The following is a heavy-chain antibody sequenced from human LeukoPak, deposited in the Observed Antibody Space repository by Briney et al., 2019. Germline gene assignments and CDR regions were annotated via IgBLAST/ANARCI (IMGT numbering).Heavy chain of an antibody. CDR3: ARDLELNYFDY. CDR2: ISYDGSNK. Sequence: GGSLRLSCAVSGLTFSEAWLSWVRQAPGKGLEWVAVISYDGSNKYYADSVKGRFTISRDNSKNTLYLQMNSLRAEDTAVYYCARDLELNYFDYWGQGTLVTVSS. D-gene: IGHD1-7*01. V-gene: IGHV3-30-3*01. J-gene: IGHJ4*02. CDR1: GLTFSEAW.